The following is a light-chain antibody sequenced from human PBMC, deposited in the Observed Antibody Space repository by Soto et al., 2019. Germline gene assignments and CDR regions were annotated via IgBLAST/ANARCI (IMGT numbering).Light chain of an antibody. J-gene: IGKJ5*01. CDR1: QSVSSK. CDR3: QQYNNWPPIT. CDR2: SAS. Sequence: EIVLTQSPATLSLSPWERATLSCRASQSVSSKLAWYQQKPGQAPRLLIHSASTRATGIPARFSGSGSGTEFTLTISSLQSEDSAVYYCQQYNNWPPITFGQGTRLEIK. V-gene: IGKV3-15*01.